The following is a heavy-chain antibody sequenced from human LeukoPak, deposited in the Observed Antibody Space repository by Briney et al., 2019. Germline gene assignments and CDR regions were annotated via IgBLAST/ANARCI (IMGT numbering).Heavy chain of an antibody. D-gene: IGHD6-13*01. Sequence: GGSLRLSCAASEFSVGSNYMTWVRQAPGKGLEWVAVISYDGSKKYYTDSVKSRFTISRDNSKNTLYLQMNSLRAEDTAVYYCARGIAAAGTAWFDPWGQGTLVTVSS. CDR3: ARGIAAAGTAWFDP. V-gene: IGHV3-30*03. CDR1: EFSVGSNY. CDR2: ISYDGSKK. J-gene: IGHJ5*02.